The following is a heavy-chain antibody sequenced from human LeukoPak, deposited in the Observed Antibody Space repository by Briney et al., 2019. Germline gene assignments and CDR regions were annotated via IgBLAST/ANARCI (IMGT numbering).Heavy chain of an antibody. D-gene: IGHD3-22*01. V-gene: IGHV3-23*01. CDR2: ISGSGGST. Sequence: GGSLRLSCAASGFTFNTYAMNWVRQAPGKGLEWVSVISGSGGSTYYADSVKGRFTISRDNSQNTLYLQMNSLKTEDTAVYYCTTEGLLLRIDYWGQGTLVTVSS. J-gene: IGHJ4*02. CDR1: GFTFNTYA. CDR3: TTEGLLLRIDY.